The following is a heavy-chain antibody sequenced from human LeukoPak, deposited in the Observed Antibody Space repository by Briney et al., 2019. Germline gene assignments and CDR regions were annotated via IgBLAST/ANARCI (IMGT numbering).Heavy chain of an antibody. V-gene: IGHV3-30*18. J-gene: IGHJ6*03. CDR2: ISYDGSNK. CDR3: AKELIESYLYYYYYYMDV. Sequence: GRSLRLPCAASGFTFSSYGMHWVRQAPGRGLEWVAVISYDGSNKYYADSVKGRFTISRDNSKNTLYLQMNSLRAEDTAVYYCAKELIESYLYYYYYYMDVWGKGTTVTVSS. D-gene: IGHD3-16*02. CDR1: GFTFSSYG.